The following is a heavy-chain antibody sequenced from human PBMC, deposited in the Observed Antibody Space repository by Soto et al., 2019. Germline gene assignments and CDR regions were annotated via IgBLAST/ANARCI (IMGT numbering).Heavy chain of an antibody. CDR2: IIPIFGIA. D-gene: IGHD6-6*01. Sequence: ASVKVSCKASGGTFSSYAISWVRQAPGQGLEWMGGIIPIFGIANYAQKFQGRVTITADKSTSTAYMELSSLRSEDTAVYYCASDAEYSSSFDAFDIWGQGTMVTVS. CDR1: GGTFSSYA. J-gene: IGHJ3*02. V-gene: IGHV1-69*10. CDR3: ASDAEYSSSFDAFDI.